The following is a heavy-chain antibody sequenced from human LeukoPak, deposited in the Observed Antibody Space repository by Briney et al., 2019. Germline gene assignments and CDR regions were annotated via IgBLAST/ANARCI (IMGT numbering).Heavy chain of an antibody. D-gene: IGHD1-26*01. V-gene: IGHV4-61*02. J-gene: IGHJ4*02. CDR2: MDTSGST. CDR1: GDSISSGRYY. Sequence: SETLSLTCTVSGDSISSGRYYWAWIRQPPGQGLEGIGRMDTSGSTDYNPSLKSRVTISLDTSQNEFSRKLSSVTAADTAVYYCARDGKGTRHYSYWGQGTLVTVSS. CDR3: ARDGKGTRHYSY.